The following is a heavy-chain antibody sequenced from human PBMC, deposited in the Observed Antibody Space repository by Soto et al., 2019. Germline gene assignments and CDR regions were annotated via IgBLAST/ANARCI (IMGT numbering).Heavy chain of an antibody. CDR1: GYTFTGYY. CDR3: ARDAPSNYDFWSGALDY. CDR2: INPNSGGT. D-gene: IGHD3-3*01. Sequence: VASVKVSCKASGYTFTGYYMHWVRQAPGQGLEWMGWINPNSGGTNYAQKFQGWVTMTRDTSISTAYMELSRLRSDDTAVYYCARDAPSNYDFWSGALDYWGQGTLVTVSS. J-gene: IGHJ4*02. V-gene: IGHV1-2*04.